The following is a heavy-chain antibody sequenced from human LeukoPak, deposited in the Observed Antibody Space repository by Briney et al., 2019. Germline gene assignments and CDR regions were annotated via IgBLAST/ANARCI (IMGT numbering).Heavy chain of an antibody. CDR1: GYTLTELS. Sequence: ASVKVSCKVSGYTLTELSMHWVRQAPGKGLEWMGGFDPEDGKTIYAQKFQGRVTMTEDTSTDTAYMELSSLTSEDMAVYFCATDRILDTPLIRSFDYWGQGTLVTVSS. J-gene: IGHJ4*02. CDR3: ATDRILDTPLIRSFDY. D-gene: IGHD5-18*01. CDR2: FDPEDGKT. V-gene: IGHV1-24*01.